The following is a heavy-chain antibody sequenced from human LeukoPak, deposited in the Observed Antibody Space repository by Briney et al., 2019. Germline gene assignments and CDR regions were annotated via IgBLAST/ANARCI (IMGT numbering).Heavy chain of an antibody. CDR2: ISWNSGSI. D-gene: IGHD3-3*01. J-gene: IGHJ4*02. Sequence: GGSLRLSCAASGFTFDDYAMHWVRQAPGKGLEWVSGISWNSGSIGYADSVKGRFTISRDNSKNTLYLQMNSLRAEDTAVYYCAKDMTDDFWSGYYNYFDYWGQGTLVTVSS. CDR3: AKDMTDDFWSGYYNYFDY. CDR1: GFTFDDYA. V-gene: IGHV3-9*01.